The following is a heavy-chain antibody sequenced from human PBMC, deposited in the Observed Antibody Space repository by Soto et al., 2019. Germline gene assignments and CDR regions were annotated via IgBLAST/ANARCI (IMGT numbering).Heavy chain of an antibody. CDR3: VRVFDTYYFDL. V-gene: IGHV3-33*01. CDR2: IWPDGSNK. Sequence: QVQVVESGGGVVQPGRSLRLSCAASGFTFSTYGMHWVRQAPGKGLEWVALIWPDGSNKYYADSVKGRFTISRDNSKKPLYLQMNSLRDEDTAVYYCVRVFDTYYFDLWGQGNMVTVSS. CDR1: GFTFSTYG. J-gene: IGHJ4*02. D-gene: IGHD3-9*01.